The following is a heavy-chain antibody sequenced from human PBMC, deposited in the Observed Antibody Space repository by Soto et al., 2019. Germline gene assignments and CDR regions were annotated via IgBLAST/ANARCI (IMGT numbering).Heavy chain of an antibody. CDR2: IYYDGNNE. V-gene: IGHV3-33*01. Sequence: QVQLVESGGGVVQPGRSLRLSCEASGFTFDAYGMHCVRQAPGTGLEWLALIYYDGNNEYYADSVKGRFTIARDNSKNTMFLKINSLRAEDTAVYYCARDRSGSADYFDYWGQGTLVTVSS. CDR1: GFTFDAYG. D-gene: IGHD1-26*01. J-gene: IGHJ4*02. CDR3: ARDRSGSADYFDY.